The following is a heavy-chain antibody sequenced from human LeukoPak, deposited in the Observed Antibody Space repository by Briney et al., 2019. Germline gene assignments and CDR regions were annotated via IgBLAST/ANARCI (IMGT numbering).Heavy chain of an antibody. CDR2: ITTSGGST. CDR3: VCYDNAAEYFHY. D-gene: IGHD3-22*01. Sequence: PGGSLRLSCAASGFTFSSYAMSWVPQAPGKGLEWVSSITTSGGSTSYADSVKGRFTISRDNSKNTLYLQMNSLRAEDTALYYCVCYDNAAEYFHYWGQGTLVTVSS. V-gene: IGHV3-23*01. CDR1: GFTFSSYA. J-gene: IGHJ1*01.